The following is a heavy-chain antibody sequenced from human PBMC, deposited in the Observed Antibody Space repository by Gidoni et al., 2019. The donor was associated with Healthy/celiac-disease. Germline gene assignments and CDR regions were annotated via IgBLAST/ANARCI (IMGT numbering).Heavy chain of an antibody. V-gene: IGHV4-39*01. CDR3: ARQPLGTIFGGPTDYGMDV. CDR2: IYYSGST. Sequence: QLQLQESGPGLVKPSETLSLTCTVSGCSISSSSYYWGWIRQPPGKGLEWIGSIYYSGSTYYNPSLKSRVTISVDTSKNQFSLKLSSVTAADTAVYYCARQPLGTIFGGPTDYGMDVWGQGTTVTVSS. J-gene: IGHJ6*02. CDR1: GCSISSSSYY. D-gene: IGHD3-3*01.